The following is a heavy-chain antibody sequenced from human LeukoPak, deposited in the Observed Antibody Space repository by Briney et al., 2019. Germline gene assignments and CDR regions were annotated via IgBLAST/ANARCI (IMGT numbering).Heavy chain of an antibody. CDR1: GFTFNSYA. Sequence: PGGSLRLSCSGSGFTFNSYAMSWVRQAPGEGVGWVSAISGNGGRTYYADSVKGRFTTSRDNSKNTLNLQMHRLRVEDTAVYYCTRVMWDSSGYPIDYWGQGSLVTVSS. J-gene: IGHJ4*02. V-gene: IGHV3-23*01. CDR3: TRVMWDSSGYPIDY. D-gene: IGHD3-22*01. CDR2: ISGNGGRT.